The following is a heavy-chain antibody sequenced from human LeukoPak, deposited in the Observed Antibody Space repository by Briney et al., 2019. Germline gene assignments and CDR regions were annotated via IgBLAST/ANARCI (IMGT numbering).Heavy chain of an antibody. J-gene: IGHJ4*02. CDR1: GFTFSSYW. V-gene: IGHV3-74*03. CDR2: IDGYGSSP. D-gene: IGHD5-24*01. CDR3: ARVEMSTQSGGGFPSDS. Sequence: GGSLRLSCAASGFTFSSYWMHWVRQAPGKGLVWVSRIDGYGSSPTYADSVKGRFTISRDNAKNTLYLQMNSLRAEDTAVYYCARVEMSTQSGGGFPSDSWGQGTLVTVSS.